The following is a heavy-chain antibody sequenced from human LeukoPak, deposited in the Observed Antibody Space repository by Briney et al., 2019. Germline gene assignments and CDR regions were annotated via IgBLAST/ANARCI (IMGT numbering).Heavy chain of an antibody. Sequence: GASVKVSCKASGYTFTGYYMHWVRQAPGQGLEWMGWINPNSGGTNYAQKFQGRVTMTRDTSISTAYMELSRLRSDDTAVYYCARDLIAARPGESAPLNWFDPWGQGTLVTVSS. J-gene: IGHJ5*02. D-gene: IGHD6-6*01. CDR1: GYTFTGYY. CDR2: INPNSGGT. V-gene: IGHV1-2*02. CDR3: ARDLIAARPGESAPLNWFDP.